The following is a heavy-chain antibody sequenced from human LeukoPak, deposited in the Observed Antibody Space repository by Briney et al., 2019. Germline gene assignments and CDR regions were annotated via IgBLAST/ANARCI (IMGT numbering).Heavy chain of an antibody. D-gene: IGHD5-24*01. CDR2: IYHSGST. Sequence: SETLSLTCTVSGYSISSGYYWGWIRQPPGKGLEWIGSIYHSGSTYYNPSLKSRVTISVDTSKNQFSLKLSSVTAADTAVYYCARHRSGWLQSSFDYWGQGTLVTVSS. CDR3: ARHRSGWLQSSFDY. J-gene: IGHJ4*02. V-gene: IGHV4-38-2*02. CDR1: GYSISSGYY.